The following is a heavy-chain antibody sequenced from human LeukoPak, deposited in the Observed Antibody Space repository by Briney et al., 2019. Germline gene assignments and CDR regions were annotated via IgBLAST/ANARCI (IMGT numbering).Heavy chain of an antibody. CDR3: ARGGGGNSDFLTTYTGASLSFDY. J-gene: IGHJ4*02. V-gene: IGHV4-61*02. Sequence: SETLSLTCTVPGGSISSGSYYWSWIRQPAGKGLEWIGRIYTSGSTNHNPSLKSRLTISLDTSKNQFSLKLTSMTAADTAVYYCARGGGGNSDFLTTYTGASLSFDYWGQGALVTVSS. D-gene: IGHD3-9*01. CDR2: IYTSGST. CDR1: GGSISSGSYY.